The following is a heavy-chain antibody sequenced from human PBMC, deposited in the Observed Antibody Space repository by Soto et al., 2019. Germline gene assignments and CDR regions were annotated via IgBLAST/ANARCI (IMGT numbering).Heavy chain of an antibody. CDR3: ARDRRQGIAVAGADYYYYGMDV. CDR1: GGTFSSYS. D-gene: IGHD6-19*01. J-gene: IGHJ6*02. Sequence: SVKVSCKASGGTFSSYSISWVRQAPGQGLEWMGGIIPIFGTANYAQKFQGRVTITADESTSTAYMELSSLRSEDTAVYYCARDRRQGIAVAGADYYYYGMDVWG. CDR2: IIPIFGTA. V-gene: IGHV1-69*13.